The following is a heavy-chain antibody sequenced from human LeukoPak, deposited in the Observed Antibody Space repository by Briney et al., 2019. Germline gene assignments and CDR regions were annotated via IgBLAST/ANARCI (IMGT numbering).Heavy chain of an antibody. Sequence: SETLSLTCTVSGGSISSGSYYWSWIRQPAGKGLEWIGRIYTSGSTNYNPSLKSRVTISVDTSKNQFSLKLSSVTAADTAVYYCARGGWLRFSGSYPWGQGTLVTVSS. V-gene: IGHV4-61*02. CDR3: ARGGWLRFSGSYP. J-gene: IGHJ5*02. D-gene: IGHD5-12*01. CDR2: IYTSGST. CDR1: GGSISSGSYY.